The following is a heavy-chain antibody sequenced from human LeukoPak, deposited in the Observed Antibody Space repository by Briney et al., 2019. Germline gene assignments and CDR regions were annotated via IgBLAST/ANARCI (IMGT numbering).Heavy chain of an antibody. D-gene: IGHD1-1*01. V-gene: IGHV5-51*01. CDR1: GYSFTSYW. CDR2: IYPGYSDT. CDR3: ARHEDNWNDVVY. Sequence: GESLKISFKGFGYSFTSYWIGWVRQIPGKGLGWMGIIYPGYSDTSSSPSFQGQGTLSADKSISTDYLQWSSLKASGTAMYYCARHEDNWNDVVYWGQGTLVTVSS. J-gene: IGHJ4*02.